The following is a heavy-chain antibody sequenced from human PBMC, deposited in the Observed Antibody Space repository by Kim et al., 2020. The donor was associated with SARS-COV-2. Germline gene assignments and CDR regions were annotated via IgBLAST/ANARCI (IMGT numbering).Heavy chain of an antibody. Sequence: GGSLRLSCAAPGITFGDYALHWIRQGPGKGLEWVAGISWNSASIDYADSVKGRFTISRDNSKSSLYLQMNGLTPEDTALYYCVKGAGAWARPSYVFDSWGRGPLVTVSS. CDR1: GITFGDYA. J-gene: IGHJ4*02. CDR3: VKGAGAWARPSYVFDS. D-gene: IGHD3-16*01. V-gene: IGHV3-9*01. CDR2: ISWNSASI.